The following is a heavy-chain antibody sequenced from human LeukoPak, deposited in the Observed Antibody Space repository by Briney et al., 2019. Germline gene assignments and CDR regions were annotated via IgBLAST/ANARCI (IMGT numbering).Heavy chain of an antibody. Sequence: GGSLRLSCAASGFTFRAYSMNWVRQAPGKGLEWVSYISSSGRTIYYADSVKGRFTISRDNAKNSMYLLMNSLKSEDTAVYYCAKVDDYGDYWGQGTLVTVPS. CDR1: GFTFRAYS. CDR3: AKVDDYGDY. CDR2: ISSSGRTI. V-gene: IGHV3-48*01. J-gene: IGHJ4*02. D-gene: IGHD5-24*01.